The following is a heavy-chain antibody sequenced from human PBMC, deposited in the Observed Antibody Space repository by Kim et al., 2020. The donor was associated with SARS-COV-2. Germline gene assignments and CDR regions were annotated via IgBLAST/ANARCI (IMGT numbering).Heavy chain of an antibody. CDR2: ISYDGSNK. D-gene: IGHD3-22*01. V-gene: IGHV3-30-3*01. CDR3: ARDSGSYYYDSSGYYYPALDYYYGMDV. Sequence: GGSLRLSCAASGFTFSSYAMHWVRQAPGKGLEWVAVISYDGSNKYYADSVKGRFTISRDNSKNTPYLQMNSLRAEDTAVYYCARDSGSYYYDSSGYYYPALDYYYGMDVWGQGTTVTVSS. CDR1: GFTFSSYA. J-gene: IGHJ6*02.